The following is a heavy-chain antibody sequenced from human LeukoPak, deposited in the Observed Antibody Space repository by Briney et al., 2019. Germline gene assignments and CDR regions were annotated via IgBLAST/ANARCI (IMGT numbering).Heavy chain of an antibody. V-gene: IGHV3-7*01. Sequence: AGGSLRLSCAASGFTFNSYWMSWVRQAPGKGLEWVANIKQDGSEKYYVDSVKGRFTISRDNAKNSLYLQMNSLRAEDTAVYYCAGPLLPDYWGQGTLVTVSS. CDR1: GFTFNSYW. J-gene: IGHJ4*02. CDR3: AGPLLPDY. CDR2: IKQDGSEK.